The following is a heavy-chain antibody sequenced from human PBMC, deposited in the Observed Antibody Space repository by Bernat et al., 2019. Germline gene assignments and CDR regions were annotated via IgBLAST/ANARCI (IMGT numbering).Heavy chain of an antibody. V-gene: IGHV4-39*01. J-gene: IGHJ3*02. CDR2: IYYTEST. Sequence: QLQLQESGPGRVKPSETLSLNCTVSGGSVSSSSYYWGWVRQPPGKGLEWIGMIYYTESTYYNPSLTGRAALSVDTSKNQFSLKRSSVTAADTAVCYCARQLLRYFDWWGGAFDIWGQGTKVTVSS. CDR1: GGSVSSSSYY. D-gene: IGHD3-9*01. CDR3: ARQLLRYFDWWGGAFDI.